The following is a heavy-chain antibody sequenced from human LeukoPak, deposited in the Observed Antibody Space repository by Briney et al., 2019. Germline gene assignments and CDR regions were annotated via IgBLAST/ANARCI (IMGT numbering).Heavy chain of an antibody. D-gene: IGHD5-24*01. CDR3: ARERWLQFRCAFDI. J-gene: IGHJ3*02. CDR2: TIPILGIT. V-gene: IGHV1-69*04. Sequence: SVKVSCKASGGIFSSYTISWVRQAPGQGLEWMGRTIPILGITNYAQKFQGRVTITADKSTSTAYMELSSLRSEDTAVYYCARERWLQFRCAFDIWGQGTMVTVSS. CDR1: GGIFSSYT.